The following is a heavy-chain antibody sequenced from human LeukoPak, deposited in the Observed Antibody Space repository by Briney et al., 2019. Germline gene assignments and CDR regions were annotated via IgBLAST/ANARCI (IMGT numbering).Heavy chain of an antibody. V-gene: IGHV3-7*01. CDR1: GFTFSSYW. J-gene: IGHJ3*02. Sequence: GGSLRLSCAASGFTFSSYWMAWVRQAPGKGLEGVADMKEDGGEKYYVDSVKGRFTISRDNAKNSLYLQMNSLRAEDTAVYYCARDRARPFDIWGQGTMVTVSS. CDR3: ARDRARPFDI. CDR2: MKEDGGEK.